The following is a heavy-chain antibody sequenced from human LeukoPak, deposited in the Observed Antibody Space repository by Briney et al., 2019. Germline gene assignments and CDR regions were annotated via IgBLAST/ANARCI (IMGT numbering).Heavy chain of an antibody. D-gene: IGHD1-26*01. J-gene: IGHJ3*02. Sequence: KPSETLSLTCTVSGGTISNYYWSWIRQPPGKGLEWIAYIDYSGSTNYNPSLKSRVTISVDASKNQFSLNLRSVTPADTAVYYCARDRRRDLLHAFDICGQGTMVTVSS. CDR2: IDYSGST. CDR1: GGTISNYY. CDR3: ARDRRRDLLHAFDI. V-gene: IGHV4-59*01.